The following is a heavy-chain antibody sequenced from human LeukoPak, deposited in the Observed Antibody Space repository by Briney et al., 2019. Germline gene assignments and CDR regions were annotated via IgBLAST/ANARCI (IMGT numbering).Heavy chain of an antibody. D-gene: IGHD3-3*01. V-gene: IGHV3-23*01. CDR2: ISGNGGTI. Sequence: GGSLRLSCAASGFTFSSYSMSWIRQAPGKGLEWVSSISGNGGTIYYADSVKGRFTISSANYNNSLYLQMNSLRVEDTAVYYCARAWRFLEVYMDVWGKGTTVTVSS. CDR3: ARAWRFLEVYMDV. CDR1: GFTFSSYS. J-gene: IGHJ6*03.